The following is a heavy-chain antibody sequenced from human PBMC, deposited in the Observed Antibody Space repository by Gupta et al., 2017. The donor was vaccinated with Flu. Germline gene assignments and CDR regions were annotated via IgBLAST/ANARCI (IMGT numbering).Heavy chain of an antibody. Sequence: QVQLVASGGGVVQPGGSLRLSCAASGFIFSSYGLHWVRQAPGKGLEGVVVISYDGAYKYNGEAERGQFADPRANSKNTLYLQMNSLRPEDTGVYYGGRYRREYCSGGEWYPQILDFWGQGSLITVSP. D-gene: IGHD2-15*01. V-gene: IGHV3-30*03. CDR2: ISYDGAYK. CDR1: GFIFSSYG. J-gene: IGHJ4*02. CDR3: GRYRREYCSGGEWYPQILDF.